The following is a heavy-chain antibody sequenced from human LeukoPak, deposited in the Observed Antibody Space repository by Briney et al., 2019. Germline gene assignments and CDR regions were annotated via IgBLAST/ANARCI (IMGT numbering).Heavy chain of an antibody. J-gene: IGHJ4*02. CDR1: GGSIRSYY. D-gene: IGHD6-13*01. V-gene: IGHV4-59*08. Sequence: SETLSLTCTVSGGSIRSYYWSWIRQPPGKGLEWIGYIHYTGSTNYNPSLKSRFTITVDTSKNQFSLQLSSVTATDTAVYFCARHSSSWYPDYWGQGTLVTVSS. CDR2: IHYTGST. CDR3: ARHSSSWYPDY.